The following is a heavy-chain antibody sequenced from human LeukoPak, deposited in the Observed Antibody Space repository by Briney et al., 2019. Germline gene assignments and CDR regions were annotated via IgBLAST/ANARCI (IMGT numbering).Heavy chain of an antibody. CDR3: AKDQYDFWSGYFWFDP. CDR1: GFTFDDYA. V-gene: IGHV3-9*01. Sequence: PGRSLRLSCAASGFTFDDYAMHWVRQAPGKGLEWVSGISWNSGSIGYADSVKGRFTISRDNAKNSLYLQMNSLRAEDTALYYCAKDQYDFWSGYFWFDPWGQGTLVTVSS. D-gene: IGHD3-3*01. J-gene: IGHJ5*02. CDR2: ISWNSGSI.